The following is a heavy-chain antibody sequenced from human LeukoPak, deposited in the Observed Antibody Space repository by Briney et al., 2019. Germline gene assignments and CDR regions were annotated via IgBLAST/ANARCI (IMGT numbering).Heavy chain of an antibody. V-gene: IGHV3-7*03. Sequence: GRSLRLSCAASGFTLTNYWMSWVRQAPGKGLEWVANVKQDGSGEYYVDSVKGRFTISRDSAKNSLYLQMNSLRAEDTAVYYCARGDFDCWGQGTLVTVSS. J-gene: IGHJ4*02. CDR1: GFTLTNYW. CDR2: VKQDGSGE. CDR3: ARGDFDC.